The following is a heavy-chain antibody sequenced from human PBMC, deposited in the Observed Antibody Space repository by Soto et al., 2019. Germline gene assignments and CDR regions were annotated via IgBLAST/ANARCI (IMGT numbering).Heavy chain of an antibody. J-gene: IGHJ5*02. Sequence: KPSETLSLTCAVSGGSISSGGYSWTWIRQPPGKGLERIGYIYHSGRTYYNPSLKSRVTISLARSKNQFSLKLSSVTAAHTAVYYCARGRVEYLFGPWGPGSLVTVSS. CDR1: GGSISSGGYS. D-gene: IGHD2-2*01. V-gene: IGHV4-30-2*01. CDR2: IYHSGRT. CDR3: ARGRVEYLFGP.